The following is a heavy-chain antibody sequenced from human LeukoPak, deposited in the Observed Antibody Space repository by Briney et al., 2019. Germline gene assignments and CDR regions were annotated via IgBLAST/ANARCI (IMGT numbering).Heavy chain of an antibody. V-gene: IGHV4-59*01. Sequence: SETLSLTCTVSGGSISSYYWSWIRRPPGKGLEWIGYIYYSGSTNYNPSLKSRVTISVDTSKNQFSLKLSSVTAADTAVYYCARTIMGANFDYWGQGTLVTVSS. CDR2: IYYSGST. CDR1: GGSISSYY. D-gene: IGHD1-26*01. CDR3: ARTIMGANFDY. J-gene: IGHJ4*02.